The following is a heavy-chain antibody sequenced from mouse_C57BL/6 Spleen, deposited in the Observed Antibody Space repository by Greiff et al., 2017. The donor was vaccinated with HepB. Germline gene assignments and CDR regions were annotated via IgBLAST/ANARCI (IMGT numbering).Heavy chain of an antibody. D-gene: IGHD1-1*01. CDR2: IDPSDSET. Sequence: QVQLQQPGAELVRPGSSVKLSCKASGYTFTSYWMQWVKQRPIQGVEWIGNIDPSDSETNYNQKFKDKATLTVDKSSSTAYMQLSSLTSEDSAVYYCARYGFYYYGSSPPHWYFDVWGTVTTVTVSS. V-gene: IGHV1-52*01. CDR3: ARYGFYYYGSSPPHWYFDV. J-gene: IGHJ1*03. CDR1: GYTFTSYW.